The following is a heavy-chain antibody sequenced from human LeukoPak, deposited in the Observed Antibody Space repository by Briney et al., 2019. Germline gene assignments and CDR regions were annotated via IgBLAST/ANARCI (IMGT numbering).Heavy chain of an antibody. J-gene: IGHJ4*02. CDR2: INPNSGGA. Sequence: ASVKVSCKASGYTFTGYYMHWVRQAPGQGLEWMGWINPNSGGANYAQKFRGRVTMTRDTSISTAYMELSRLRSDDTAVHYCARGLLVPAAPFDYWGQGTLVTVSS. CDR1: GYTFTGYY. CDR3: ARGLLVPAAPFDY. V-gene: IGHV1-2*02. D-gene: IGHD2-2*01.